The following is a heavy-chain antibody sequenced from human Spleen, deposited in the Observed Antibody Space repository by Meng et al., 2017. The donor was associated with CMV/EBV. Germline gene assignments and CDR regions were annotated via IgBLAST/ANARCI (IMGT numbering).Heavy chain of an antibody. CDR1: SISSSNW. CDR3: ARRAGNIVVVPAAIGAIDY. J-gene: IGHJ4*02. V-gene: IGHV4-4*02. CDR2: IYHSGST. D-gene: IGHD2-2*01. Sequence: SISSSNWWSWVRQPPGKGLEWIGEIYHSGSTNYNPSLKSRVTISVDKSKNQFSLKLSSVTAADTAVYYCARRAGNIVVVPAAIGAIDYWGQGTLVTVSS.